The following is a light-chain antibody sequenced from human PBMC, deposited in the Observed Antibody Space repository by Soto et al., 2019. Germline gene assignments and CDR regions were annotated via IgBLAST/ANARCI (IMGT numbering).Light chain of an antibody. CDR1: QTVNRNY. CDR3: QQYIDSPRT. Sequence: EIILTQSPGTLALSPEDGATLSCRASQTVNRNYLAWYHQRPGQPPRLLIYGVSNRAYGVPDRFSGDGSGTEFTLTIGRLDPDDFGVYYCQQYIDSPRTFGQGTRVEVK. V-gene: IGKV3-20*01. CDR2: GVS. J-gene: IGKJ1*01.